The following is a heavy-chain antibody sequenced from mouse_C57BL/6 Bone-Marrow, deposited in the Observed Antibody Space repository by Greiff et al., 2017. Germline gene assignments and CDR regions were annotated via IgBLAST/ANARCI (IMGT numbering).Heavy chain of an antibody. V-gene: IGHV1-82*01. Sequence: VQLQQSGPELVKPGASVKISCKASGYAFSSSWMNWVKQRPGKGLEWIGRIYPGDGDTNYNGKFKGKATLTADKSSSTAYMQLSSLTSEDSAVYFSARGYDYDCWFAFWGQGTLVTVSA. D-gene: IGHD2-4*01. CDR2: IYPGDGDT. J-gene: IGHJ3*01. CDR1: GYAFSSSW. CDR3: ARGYDYDCWFAF.